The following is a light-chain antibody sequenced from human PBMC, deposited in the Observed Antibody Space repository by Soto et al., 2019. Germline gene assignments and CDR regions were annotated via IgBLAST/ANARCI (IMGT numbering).Light chain of an antibody. Sequence: AIQLTQSPSSLSASVGDSVTITCRASQGISSPLAWYQQTPWRAPKLLIYAASTLAGGVPSRFSGSSSGTDFTLSVSSLQPEDFATYYFRQFDDYPFTFGPGTKVDI. V-gene: IGKV1D-13*01. CDR2: AAS. J-gene: IGKJ3*01. CDR1: QGISSP. CDR3: RQFDDYPFT.